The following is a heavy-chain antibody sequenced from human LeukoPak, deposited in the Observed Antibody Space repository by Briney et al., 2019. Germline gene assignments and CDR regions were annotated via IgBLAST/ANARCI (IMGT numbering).Heavy chain of an antibody. CDR2: IYCDDDK. V-gene: IGHV2-5*02. D-gene: IGHD6-25*01. J-gene: IGHJ4*02. Sequence: SGPTLVNPTQTLTLTCTFSGFSLSTRGVGVGWIRQPPGKALEWLALIYCDDDKVYSPSLQSRLTITKDTSKNQVVLTMTNMDPVDTATYYCAHRPYTSGCFDHWGQGTLVTVSS. CDR3: AHRPYTSGCFDH. CDR1: GFSLSTRGVG.